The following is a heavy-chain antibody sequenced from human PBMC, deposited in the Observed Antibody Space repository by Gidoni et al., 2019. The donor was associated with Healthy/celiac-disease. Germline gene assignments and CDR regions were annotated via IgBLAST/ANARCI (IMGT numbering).Heavy chain of an antibody. Sequence: QVQLVASGGGVVQPGRSLRLSCAASGFTFSSYAMHWVRQAPGKGLEWVAVISYDGSNKYYADSVKGRFTISRDNSKNTLYLQMNSLRAEDTAVYYCARDPYYDFWSGYPTGWLDYWGQGTLVTVSS. D-gene: IGHD3-3*01. CDR3: ARDPYYDFWSGYPTGWLDY. J-gene: IGHJ4*02. CDR2: ISYDGSNK. CDR1: GFTFSSYA. V-gene: IGHV3-30-3*01.